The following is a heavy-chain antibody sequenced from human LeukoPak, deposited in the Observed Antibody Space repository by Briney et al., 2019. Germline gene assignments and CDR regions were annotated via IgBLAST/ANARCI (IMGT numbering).Heavy chain of an antibody. D-gene: IGHD3-3*01. CDR3: AREGTLLEWLYAYYFDY. Sequence: AGGSLRLSCAASGFTFSSYSMNWVRQAPGKGLEWVSSVSSSSSYIYYADSVKGRFTISRDNAKNSLYLQMNSLRAEDTAVYYCAREGTLLEWLYAYYFDYWGQGTLVTVSS. CDR1: GFTFSSYS. CDR2: VSSSSSYI. J-gene: IGHJ4*02. V-gene: IGHV3-21*01.